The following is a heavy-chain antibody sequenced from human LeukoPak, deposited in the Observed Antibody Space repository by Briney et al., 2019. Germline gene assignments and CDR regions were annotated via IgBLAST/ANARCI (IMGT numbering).Heavy chain of an antibody. D-gene: IGHD2-2*01. J-gene: IGHJ4*02. CDR2: IYYSGST. CDR3: ARTVPAATFLDY. V-gene: IGHV4-39*07. Sequence: SETLSLTCTASGGSISSSSYYWGWIRQPPGKGLEWIGSIYYSGSTYYNPSLKSRVTISVDTSKNQFSLKLSSVTAADTAVYYCARTVPAATFLDYWGQGTLVTVSS. CDR1: GGSISSSSYY.